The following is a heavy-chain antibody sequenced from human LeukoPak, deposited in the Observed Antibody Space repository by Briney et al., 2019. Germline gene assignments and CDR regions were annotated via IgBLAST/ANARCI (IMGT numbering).Heavy chain of an antibody. D-gene: IGHD2-8*01. Sequence: ASVKVSCKASGGTFSSYAISWVRQAPGKGLEWMGGFDPEDGETIYAQKFQGRVTMTEDTSTDTAYMELSSLRSEDTAVYYCATEYGLGLAFDIWGQGTMVTVSS. J-gene: IGHJ3*02. CDR2: FDPEDGET. V-gene: IGHV1-24*01. CDR1: GGTFSSYA. CDR3: ATEYGLGLAFDI.